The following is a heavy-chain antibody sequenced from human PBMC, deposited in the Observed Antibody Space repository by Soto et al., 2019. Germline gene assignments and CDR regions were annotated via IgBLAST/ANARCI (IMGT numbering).Heavy chain of an antibody. CDR2: ISGSGGST. CDR3: ASPGRGSGSYLGGHY. D-gene: IGHD3-10*01. J-gene: IGHJ4*02. CDR1: GFTFSSYA. Sequence: EVQLLESGGGLVQPGGSLRLSCAASGFTFSSYAMSWVRQAPGKGLEWVSAISGSGGSTYYADSVKGRFTISRDNSKNTLYLQMNSLRAEDTAVYYCASPGRGSGSYLGGHYWGQGPLVTVSS. V-gene: IGHV3-23*01.